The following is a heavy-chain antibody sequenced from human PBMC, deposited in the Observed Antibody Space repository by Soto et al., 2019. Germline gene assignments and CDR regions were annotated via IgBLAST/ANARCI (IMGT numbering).Heavy chain of an antibody. CDR1: GFTFSSYA. J-gene: IGHJ6*03. Sequence: GGSLRLSCAASGFTFSSYAMSWVRQAPGKGLEWVSGISGSGGTTYYADSVKGRFTISRDNSKNTLYVQMNSLRAEDTAVYYCAKKAIAVRGLYYYNYYMDVWGKGTTVTVSS. D-gene: IGHD6-19*01. CDR3: AKKAIAVRGLYYYNYYMDV. CDR2: ISGSGGTT. V-gene: IGHV3-23*01.